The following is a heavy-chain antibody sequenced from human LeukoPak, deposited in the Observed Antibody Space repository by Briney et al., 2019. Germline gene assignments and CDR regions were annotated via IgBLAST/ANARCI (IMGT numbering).Heavy chain of an antibody. CDR2: IRYDGSNK. D-gene: IGHD3-3*01. J-gene: IGHJ6*03. Sequence: PGGSLRLSCAASGFTFSSYGMHWVRQAPGKGLEWVAFIRYDGSNKYYADSVKGRFTISRDNSKNTLYLQMNSLRAEDTAVYYCANNLRFLEWLDMDVWGKGTTVTVSS. V-gene: IGHV3-30*02. CDR3: ANNLRFLEWLDMDV. CDR1: GFTFSSYG.